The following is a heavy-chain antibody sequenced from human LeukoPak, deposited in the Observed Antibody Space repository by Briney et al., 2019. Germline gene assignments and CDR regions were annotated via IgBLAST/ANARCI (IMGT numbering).Heavy chain of an antibody. V-gene: IGHV3-66*02. J-gene: IGHJ4*02. CDR2: IYGGGST. CDR3: ARYYYDSSTYYSAFGS. Sequence: GGSLRLSCAASGFIVSSTYMSWVRQAPGKGLEWVSAIYGGGSTYYADSVKGRFTISRNNSKNTLYLQMNSLRVEDTAVYFCARYYYDSSTYYSAFGSWGQGALVTVSS. D-gene: IGHD3-22*01. CDR1: GFIVSSTY.